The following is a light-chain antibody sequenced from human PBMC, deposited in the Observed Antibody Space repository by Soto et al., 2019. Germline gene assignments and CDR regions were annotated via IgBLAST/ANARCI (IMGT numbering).Light chain of an antibody. CDR3: QQTFSPDVT. V-gene: IGKV1-39*01. CDR2: DAS. J-gene: IGKJ4*01. CDR1: QSISTY. Sequence: DIQMTQSPSPLSASVGDRVTITCRASQSISTYLNWYQQKPGKAPKLLIYDASGLRSGVPSRFTGSGSATDFTLTITSLQREDAGTYFCQQTFSPDVTFGGGTKVDIK.